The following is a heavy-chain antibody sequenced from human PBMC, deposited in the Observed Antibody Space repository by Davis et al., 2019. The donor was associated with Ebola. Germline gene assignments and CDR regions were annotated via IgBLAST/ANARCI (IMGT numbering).Heavy chain of an antibody. V-gene: IGHV3-74*01. CDR1: GFTFSNYY. J-gene: IGHJ6*02. CDR3: ARDTSHQLPHWLYYFYGMDV. D-gene: IGHD2-2*01. CDR2: IKTDGSTT. Sequence: PGGSLRLSCAASGFTFSNYYLHWVRHAPGKGLEWVARIKTDGSTTRSADSVKGRFSISRDNTKNTLYLQMNSLRGEDTAFYYCARDTSHQLPHWLYYFYGMDVWGQGTTVTVSS.